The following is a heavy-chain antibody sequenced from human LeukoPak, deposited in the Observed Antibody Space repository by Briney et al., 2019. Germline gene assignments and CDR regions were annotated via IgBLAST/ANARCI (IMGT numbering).Heavy chain of an antibody. CDR3: AKEHPGDISTGYYSR. D-gene: IGHD3-9*01. Sequence: GGSLRLSCAASGFTFDDYAMHWVRQAPGKGLEWVSLISGDGGSTYYADSVKGRFTISRDNSKNSLYLQMNSLRTEDTALYYCAKEHPGDISTGYYSRWGQGTLVAVSS. CDR1: GFTFDDYA. V-gene: IGHV3-43*02. CDR2: ISGDGGST. J-gene: IGHJ4*02.